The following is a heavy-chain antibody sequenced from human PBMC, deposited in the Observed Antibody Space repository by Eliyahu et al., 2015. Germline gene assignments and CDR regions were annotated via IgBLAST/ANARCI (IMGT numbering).Heavy chain of an antibody. Sequence: QVQLQQWGAGLLKPSETLSLTCAVHGGSFSGYFWSWIRQSPGKGLEWIGEINNSGSTNYNPSLKSRVTISVDTSRTQFSLKLSSVTAADTAVYYCARGSSGWYSRTMCFDYWGQGTLVTVSS. D-gene: IGHD6-19*01. CDR2: INNSGST. CDR3: ARGSSGWYSRTMCFDY. CDR1: GGSFSGYF. J-gene: IGHJ4*02. V-gene: IGHV4-34*01.